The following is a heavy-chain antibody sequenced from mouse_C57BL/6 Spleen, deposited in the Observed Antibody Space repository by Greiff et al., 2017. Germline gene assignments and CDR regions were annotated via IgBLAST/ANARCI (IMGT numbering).Heavy chain of an antibody. V-gene: IGHV1-39*01. CDR2: INPNYGTT. D-gene: IGHD2-5*01. CDR3: ARRSNYKGYYAMDY. CDR1: GYSFTDYN. Sequence: VQLQQSGPELVKPGASVKISCKASGYSFTDYNMNWVKQSNGKSLEWIGVINPNYGTTSYNQQFKGKATVTVDKSSNTAYMPLNSLTSEDSAVYYCARRSNYKGYYAMDYWGQGTSLTVSS. J-gene: IGHJ4*01.